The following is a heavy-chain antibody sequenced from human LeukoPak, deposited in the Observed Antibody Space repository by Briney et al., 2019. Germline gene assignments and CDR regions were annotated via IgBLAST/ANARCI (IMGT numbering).Heavy chain of an antibody. Sequence: GGSLRLSCAASGFTFSTYWMSWVRQAPGKGLEWVANIKQDGSEKYYVDSVKGRFTIFRDNAKNSLYLQMNTLRPEDTAVYYCAKGDIAVAVQIDYWGQGTLVTVSS. CDR3: AKGDIAVAVQIDY. V-gene: IGHV3-7*01. D-gene: IGHD6-19*01. J-gene: IGHJ4*02. CDR1: GFTFSTYW. CDR2: IKQDGSEK.